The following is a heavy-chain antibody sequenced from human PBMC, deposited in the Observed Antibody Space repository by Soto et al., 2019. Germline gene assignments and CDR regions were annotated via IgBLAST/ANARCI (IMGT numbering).Heavy chain of an antibody. Sequence: SETLSLTCTVSSGSISSYYWSWIRQPPGKGLEWIGYIYYSGSTNYNPSLKSRVTISVDTSKNQFSLKLSSVTAADTAVYYCARSLGYSYGLLWFDPWGQGTLVTVSS. V-gene: IGHV4-59*01. J-gene: IGHJ5*02. CDR3: ARSLGYSYGLLWFDP. CDR1: SGSISSYY. CDR2: IYYSGST. D-gene: IGHD5-18*01.